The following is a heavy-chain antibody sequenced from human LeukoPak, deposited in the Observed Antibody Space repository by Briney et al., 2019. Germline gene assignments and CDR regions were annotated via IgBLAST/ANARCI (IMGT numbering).Heavy chain of an antibody. CDR3: GTRGYSEYYFDY. CDR1: GITFSSYN. J-gene: IGHJ4*02. CDR2: ISSSRSYI. Sequence: GGSLRLSCAASGITFSSYNMNWVRQAPGKGLEWVSSISSSRSYIYYADSVKGRFTISRDNAKNSLYLQMNSLRAEDTAVYYCGTRGYSEYYFDYWGQGTLVTVSS. V-gene: IGHV3-21*01. D-gene: IGHD3-22*01.